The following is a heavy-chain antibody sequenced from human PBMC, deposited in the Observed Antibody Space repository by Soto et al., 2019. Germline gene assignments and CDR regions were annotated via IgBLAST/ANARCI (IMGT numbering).Heavy chain of an antibody. V-gene: IGHV4-4*02. CDR1: GGSISSSNW. CDR3: AKIGVGATTLVRDAFDI. Sequence: QVQLQESGPGLVKPSGTLSLTCAVSGGSISSSNWWSWVRQPPGKGLEWIGESYHSGTTNYNPSLKSRVTISVDTSTNQFSLKMTSLTAADTAVYYCAKIGVGATTLVRDAFDIWGQGTMVTVSS. CDR2: SYHSGTT. D-gene: IGHD1-26*01. J-gene: IGHJ3*02.